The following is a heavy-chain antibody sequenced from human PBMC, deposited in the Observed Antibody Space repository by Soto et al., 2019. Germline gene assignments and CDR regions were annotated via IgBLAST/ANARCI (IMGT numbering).Heavy chain of an antibody. CDR1: GFTFSSYA. CDR3: AKDSRPIFGVVPTNWFDP. D-gene: IGHD3-3*01. Sequence: GGSLRLSCAASGFTFSSYAMSWVRQAPGKGLEWVSAISGSGGSTYYADSVKGRFTISRDNSKNTLYLQMNSLRAEDTAVYYCAKDSRPIFGVVPTNWFDPWGQGTLVTVSS. CDR2: ISGSGGST. V-gene: IGHV3-23*01. J-gene: IGHJ5*02.